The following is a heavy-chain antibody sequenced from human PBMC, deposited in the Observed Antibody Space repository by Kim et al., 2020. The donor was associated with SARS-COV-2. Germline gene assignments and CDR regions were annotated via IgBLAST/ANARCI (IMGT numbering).Heavy chain of an antibody. CDR3: ARGRTNSGYDDY. Sequence: TYNPSLKSRVTISVDTSKNQFSLKLSSVTAADTAVYYCARGRTNSGYDDYWGQGTLVTVSS. J-gene: IGHJ4*02. D-gene: IGHD5-12*01. V-gene: IGHV4-34*01.